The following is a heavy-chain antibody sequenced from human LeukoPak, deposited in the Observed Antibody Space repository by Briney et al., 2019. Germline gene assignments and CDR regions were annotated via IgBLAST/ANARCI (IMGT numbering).Heavy chain of an antibody. CDR2: IYYSGST. CDR3: ARSKKYYYYGMDV. Sequence: SETLSLTCTVSGGSISSYYWSWIRQPPGKGLEWIGYIYYSGSTNYNPSLKSRVTISVDTSKNQFSLKLSSVTAADTAVYYCARSKKYYYYGMDVWGQGTTVTVSS. V-gene: IGHV4-59*01. CDR1: GGSISSYY. J-gene: IGHJ6*02. D-gene: IGHD4-11*01.